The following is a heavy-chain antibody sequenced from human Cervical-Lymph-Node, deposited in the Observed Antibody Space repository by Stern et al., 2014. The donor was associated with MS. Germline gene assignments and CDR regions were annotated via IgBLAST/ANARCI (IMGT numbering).Heavy chain of an antibody. D-gene: IGHD3-10*01. CDR2: IWCDGSNK. Sequence: VQLVESGGGVVQPGRSLRLSCAASGFTLSDYAMHWVRLAPGKGLEWVAVIWCDGSNKYYANSVKGRFTISRDNSRNTVYLQMNSLRAEDTAVYYCARDGLGRYYHFYYGMDVWGQGTTVTVSS. J-gene: IGHJ6*02. V-gene: IGHV3-33*01. CDR3: ARDGLGRYYHFYYGMDV. CDR1: GFTLSDYA.